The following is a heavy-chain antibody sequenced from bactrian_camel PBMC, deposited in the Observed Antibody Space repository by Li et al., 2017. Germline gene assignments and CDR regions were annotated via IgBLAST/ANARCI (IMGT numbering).Heavy chain of an antibody. CDR2: VNPGGIT. CDR3: VKRDWVPEY. Sequence: VQLVESGGGSVQAGGSLRLSCAASGFTFSSYTMSWVRQAPGKGLEWVSGVNPGGITYYADSVKGRFTIYRDNAKNTFSLQLNSLKTEDTAIYYCVKRDWVPEYWGQGTQVTVS. V-gene: IGHV3S40*01. D-gene: IGHD1*01. CDR1: GFTFSSYT. J-gene: IGHJ4*01.